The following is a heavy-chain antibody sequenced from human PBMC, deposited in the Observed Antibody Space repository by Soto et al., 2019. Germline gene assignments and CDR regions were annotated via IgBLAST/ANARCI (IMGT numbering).Heavy chain of an antibody. V-gene: IGHV1-3*01. CDR3: ARDTGDGTFDF. CDR1: GYTFSSYA. D-gene: IGHD7-27*01. Sequence: QVHLVQSGAEVRKPGASVKVSCKASGYTFSSYAMHWVRQAPGQSLEWMGWINAGYGNTKSSQKFQDRVTISRDTSASTAYMELTSLRSEDTAVYYCARDTGDGTFDFWGQGPLVTVSS. CDR2: INAGYGNT. J-gene: IGHJ4*02.